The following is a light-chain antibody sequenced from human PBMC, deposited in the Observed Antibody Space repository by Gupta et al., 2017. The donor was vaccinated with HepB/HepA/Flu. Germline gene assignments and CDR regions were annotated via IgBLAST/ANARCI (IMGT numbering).Light chain of an antibody. CDR3: QQYGSWA. Sequence: EIVLTQSPGTLSLSPGERATLSCRASQSVSSDYLAWYQQKPGQAPRLLIYGASSRATGIPDRFSGSGSGTDFTLTISRLAPEDFAVYYCQQYGSWAFGQGTKVEIK. V-gene: IGKV3-20*01. CDR1: QSVSSDY. J-gene: IGKJ1*01. CDR2: GAS.